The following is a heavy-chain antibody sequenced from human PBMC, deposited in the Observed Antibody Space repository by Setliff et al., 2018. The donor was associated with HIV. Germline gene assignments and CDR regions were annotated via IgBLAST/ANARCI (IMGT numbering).Heavy chain of an antibody. V-gene: IGHV3-21*01. Sequence: PGGSLRLSCVASGFTFSSYCMDWFRQAPGKGLEWVSSISYGSTYIYQSDSVRGRFTISRDNSKNTLYLQMNSLRAEDTAVYYCARSVIGYYYYGMDVWGQGTLVTVSS. J-gene: IGHJ6*02. D-gene: IGHD3-10*01. CDR2: ISYGSTYI. CDR3: ARSVIGYYYYGMDV. CDR1: GFTFSSYC.